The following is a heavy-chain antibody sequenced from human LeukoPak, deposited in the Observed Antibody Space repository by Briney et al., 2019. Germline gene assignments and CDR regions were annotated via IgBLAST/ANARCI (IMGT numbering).Heavy chain of an antibody. Sequence: PSETLSLTCTVSGGSISSYYWSWIRQPPGKGLEWIGYIYYSGSTNYNPSLKSRVTISVDTSKNQFSLKLSSVTAADTAVYYCATLGGSSNYMDVWGKGTTVTVSS. CDR3: ATLGGSSNYMDV. D-gene: IGHD6-6*01. J-gene: IGHJ6*03. CDR1: GGSISSYY. CDR2: IYYSGST. V-gene: IGHV4-59*01.